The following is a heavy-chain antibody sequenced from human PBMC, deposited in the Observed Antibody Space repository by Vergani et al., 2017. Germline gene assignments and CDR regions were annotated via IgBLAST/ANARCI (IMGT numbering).Heavy chain of an antibody. CDR3: ARLYGRDSSGSKYFDY. CDR2: IHPADSDT. Sequence: EVQLVQSGAEVTKPGESLKISCQISGYSFTNYWIGWLRQMPGKGLEWMGIIHPADSDTRYSPSFQGQVTISVDKSISTAYLQRSSLTASDSAMYYCARLYGRDSSGSKYFDYWGQGTLVTVSS. J-gene: IGHJ4*02. CDR1: GYSFTNYW. D-gene: IGHD3-22*01. V-gene: IGHV5-51*01.